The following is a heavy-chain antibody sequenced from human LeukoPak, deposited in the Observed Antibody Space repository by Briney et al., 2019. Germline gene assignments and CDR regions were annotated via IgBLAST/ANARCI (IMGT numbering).Heavy chain of an antibody. J-gene: IGHJ4*02. V-gene: IGHV3-21*01. CDR2: ISSSSSYI. CDR3: ARDRDYYYGSGSYSLAYFDY. CDR1: GFTFSSYE. D-gene: IGHD3-10*01. Sequence: PGGSLRLSCAASGFTFSSYEMNWVRQAPGKGLEWVSSISSSSSYIYYADSVKGRFTISRDNAKNSLYLQMNSLRAEDTAVYYCARDRDYYYGSGSYSLAYFDYWGQGTLVTVSS.